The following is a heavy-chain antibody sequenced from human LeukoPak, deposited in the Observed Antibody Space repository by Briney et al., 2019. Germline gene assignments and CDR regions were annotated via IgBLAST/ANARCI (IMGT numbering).Heavy chain of an antibody. J-gene: IGHJ5*02. V-gene: IGHV1-69*06. D-gene: IGHD3-16*02. CDR2: IIPIFGTA. CDR3: ARGGITFGGVIVPNWFDP. CDR1: GGTFSSYA. Sequence: SVKASCKASGGTFSSYAISWVRQAPGQGLEWMGGIIPIFGTANYAQKFQGRVTITADKSTSTAYMELSSLRSEDTAVYYCARGGITFGGVIVPNWFDPWGQGTLVTVSS.